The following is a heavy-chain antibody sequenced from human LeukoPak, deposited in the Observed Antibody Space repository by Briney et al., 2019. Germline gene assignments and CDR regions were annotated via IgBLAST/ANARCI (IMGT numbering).Heavy chain of an antibody. CDR2: MWYDGSNE. J-gene: IGHJ4*02. CDR3: ARAGDDVLTAFYEY. V-gene: IGHV3-33*01. CDR1: GFNFSSYG. Sequence: PGGSLRLSCAASGFNFSSYGMHWVRQAPGKGLEWVAVMWYDGSNEYYADSVRGRFTISRDNSKNTLYLQMNSLRAEDTAAYYCARAGDDVLTAFYEYWGQGTLVTVSS. D-gene: IGHD3-9*01.